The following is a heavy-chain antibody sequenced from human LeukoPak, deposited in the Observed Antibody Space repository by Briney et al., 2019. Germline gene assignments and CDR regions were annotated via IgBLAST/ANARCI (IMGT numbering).Heavy chain of an antibody. CDR2: ISYDGSNK. CDR3: AKEIYYDSSTFFDY. V-gene: IGHV3-30*18. Sequence: AGGSLRLSCAASGFTFSSYGMHWVRQAPGKGLEWVAVISYDGSNKYYADSVKGRFTISRDNSKNTLYLQMNSLRTEDTAVYFCAKEIYYDSSTFFDYWGQGTLVTVSS. J-gene: IGHJ4*02. D-gene: IGHD3-22*01. CDR1: GFTFSSYG.